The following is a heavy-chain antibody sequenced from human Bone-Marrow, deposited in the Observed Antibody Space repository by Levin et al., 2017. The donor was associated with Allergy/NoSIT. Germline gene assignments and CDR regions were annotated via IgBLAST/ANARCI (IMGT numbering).Heavy chain of an antibody. Sequence: SETLSLTCTVSGGSISSGGYYWSWIRQHPGKGLEWIGYIYYSGSTYYNPSLKSRVTISVDTSKNQFSLKLSSVTAADTAVYYCARGRLRYFAYFDYWGQGTLVTVSS. CDR3: ARGRLRYFAYFDY. J-gene: IGHJ4*02. V-gene: IGHV4-31*03. D-gene: IGHD3-9*01. CDR2: IYYSGST. CDR1: GGSISSGGYY.